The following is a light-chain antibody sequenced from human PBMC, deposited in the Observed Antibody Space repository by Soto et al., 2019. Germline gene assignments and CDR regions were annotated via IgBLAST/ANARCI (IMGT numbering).Light chain of an antibody. V-gene: IGKV1-27*01. J-gene: IGKJ3*01. CDR2: AAS. CDR3: QKYDSAPFT. CDR1: PGISNY. Sequence: DIQMTQSPTSLSASVGDRVTITFRASPGISNYLSWYQQRPGKVPKLLIYAASTLQSGVPSRFSGSGSGTDFTLTISSLQPEDVATYYCQKYDSAPFTFGPGTRVDIK.